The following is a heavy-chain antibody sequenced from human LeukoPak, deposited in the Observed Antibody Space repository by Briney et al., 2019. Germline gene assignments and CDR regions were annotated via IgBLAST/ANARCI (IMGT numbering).Heavy chain of an antibody. V-gene: IGHV3-48*01. J-gene: IGHJ3*02. CDR2: ITSSSSTI. CDR1: GFTFSSYN. CDR3: ARGSRTTEVTPGTSDI. D-gene: IGHD4-23*01. Sequence: GGSLRLSCAASGFTFSSYNMNWVRQAPGKGLEWVSYITSSSSTIYHADSVRGRFTISRDNAKNSLYLQMNSLRAEGTAVYYCARGSRTTEVTPGTSDIWGQGTMVIVSS.